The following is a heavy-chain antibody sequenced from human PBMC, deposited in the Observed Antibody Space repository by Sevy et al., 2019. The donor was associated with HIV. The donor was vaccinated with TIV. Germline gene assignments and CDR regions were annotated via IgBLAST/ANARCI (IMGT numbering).Heavy chain of an antibody. D-gene: IGHD5-12*01. Sequence: GGSLRLSCTASGFTFSSAWMSWVRQAPGKGLEWVGRIKSEFDGGAIEYAAPVKGRFTISREDSKNNVYLQMNSLKTEDTAVYYCITDPAYRGYDEEVINYYFYGMDVWGQGTTVTVSS. V-gene: IGHV3-15*01. J-gene: IGHJ6*02. CDR2: IKSEFDGGAI. CDR1: GFTFSSAW. CDR3: ITDPAYRGYDEEVINYYFYGMDV.